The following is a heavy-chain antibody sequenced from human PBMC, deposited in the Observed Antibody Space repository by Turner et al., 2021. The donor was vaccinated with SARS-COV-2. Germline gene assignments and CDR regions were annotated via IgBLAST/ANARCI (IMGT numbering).Heavy chain of an antibody. CDR1: GFTFSSYG. J-gene: IGHJ4*02. CDR3: AREHPPSSWQTYYFDF. Sequence: QVQLVESGGGVVQPGRSLRLPCAASGFTFSSYGMHWVRQAPGKGLEWVAIIWYDGSNKYYADSVKGRFTISRDNSKNTLYLQMNGLRAEDTAVYYCAREHPPSSWQTYYFDFWGQGTLVTVSS. CDR2: IWYDGSNK. V-gene: IGHV3-33*01. D-gene: IGHD6-13*01.